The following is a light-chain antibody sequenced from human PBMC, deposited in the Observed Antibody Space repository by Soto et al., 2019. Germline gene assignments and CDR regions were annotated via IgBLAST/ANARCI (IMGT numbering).Light chain of an antibody. CDR3: QQLNSYLSIT. Sequence: DIQLTQSPSFLSASVGDRVTITCRASQGISSYLAWYQQKPGKAPKLLIYAASTLQRGVPSRFSGSGSGTEFTLTISSLQPEDFATYYCQQLNSYLSITFGQGTRLEIK. V-gene: IGKV1-9*01. CDR2: AAS. J-gene: IGKJ5*01. CDR1: QGISSY.